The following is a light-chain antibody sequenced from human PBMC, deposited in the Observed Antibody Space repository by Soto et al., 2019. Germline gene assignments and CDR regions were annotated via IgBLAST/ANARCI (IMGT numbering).Light chain of an antibody. CDR2: SAS. J-gene: IGKJ4*01. CDR3: QQHKSSPVT. V-gene: IGKV1-9*01. Sequence: DIQLTQSPSFLSASVGDRVTITCRASQGINDYLAWYQQKPGRAPKLLIYSASTLQSGVPSRFSGSGSGTEFTLTISSLQPEDCATYYCQQHKSSPVTFGGGTKVEIK. CDR1: QGINDY.